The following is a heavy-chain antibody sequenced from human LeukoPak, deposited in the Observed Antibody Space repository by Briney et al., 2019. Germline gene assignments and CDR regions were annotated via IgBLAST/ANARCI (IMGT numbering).Heavy chain of an antibody. CDR3: ARDAGSMMTSLDY. CDR2: ITSSGTYI. D-gene: IGHD3-22*01. V-gene: IGHV3-21*04. CDR1: GFTFSNYN. Sequence: GGSLRLSCAASGFTFSNYNMNWVRQAPGKAMEWVSSITSSGTYIFYADSVKGRFTISRDNAKNSLYLQMDSLGPEDTAVYYCARDAGSMMTSLDYWGQGTLVTVSS. J-gene: IGHJ4*02.